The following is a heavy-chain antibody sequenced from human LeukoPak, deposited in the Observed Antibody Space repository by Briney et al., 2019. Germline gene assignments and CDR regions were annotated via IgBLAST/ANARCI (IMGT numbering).Heavy chain of an antibody. CDR1: GGSFSGYY. Sequence: SVTLSLTCAVYGGSFSGYYWSWIRQPPGKGLEWIGEINHSGSTNYNPSLKSRVTISVDTSKNQFSLKLSSVTAADTAVYYCARNTIEALDYWGQGTLVTVSS. CDR2: INHSGST. V-gene: IGHV4-34*01. J-gene: IGHJ4*02. CDR3: ARNTIEALDY.